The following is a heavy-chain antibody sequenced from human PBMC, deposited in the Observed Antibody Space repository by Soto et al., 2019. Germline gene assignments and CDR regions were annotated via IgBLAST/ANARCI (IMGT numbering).Heavy chain of an antibody. J-gene: IGHJ4*02. Sequence: GGSLRLSCAASGFTFSDYYMSWIRQAPGKGLEWVSYISSSGSTIYYADSVKGRFTISRDNAKNSLYLQMNSLRAEDTAVYYCARDAIQLWLYFDYWGQGTLVTVSS. CDR1: GFTFSDYY. V-gene: IGHV3-11*01. CDR3: ARDAIQLWLYFDY. CDR2: ISSSGSTI. D-gene: IGHD5-18*01.